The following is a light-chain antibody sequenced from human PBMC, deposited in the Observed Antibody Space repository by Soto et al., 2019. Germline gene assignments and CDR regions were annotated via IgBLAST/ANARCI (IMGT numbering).Light chain of an antibody. CDR2: GAS. J-gene: IGKJ4*01. V-gene: IGKV3-15*01. CDR3: QQYNSWPLT. Sequence: EILMTQSPVTLSVSPGESATLSCRASQSVAYNLAWYQQKPGQAPRLLIYGASTRATDIPARFSGSGFGTEFTLTINSLQSEDFAVYYCQQYNSWPLTFGGGTKVEIK. CDR1: QSVAYN.